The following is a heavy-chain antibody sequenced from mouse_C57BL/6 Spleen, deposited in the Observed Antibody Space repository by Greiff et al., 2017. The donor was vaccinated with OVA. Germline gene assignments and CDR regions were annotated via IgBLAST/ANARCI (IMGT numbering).Heavy chain of an antibody. CDR2: IYPGDGDT. D-gene: IGHD1-1*01. J-gene: IGHJ2*01. CDR3: TRGHYGSGLDY. CDR1: GYAFSSSW. Sequence: VQLLQSGPELVKPGASVKISCKASGYAFSSSWMNWVKQRPGKGLEWIGRIYPGDGDTNYNGKFKGKATLTADKSSSTAYMQLSSLTSEDSAVYFGTRGHYGSGLDYWGQGTTLTVSS. V-gene: IGHV1-82*01.